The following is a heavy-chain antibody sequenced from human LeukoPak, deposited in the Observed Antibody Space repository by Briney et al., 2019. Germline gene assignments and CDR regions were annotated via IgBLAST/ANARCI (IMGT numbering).Heavy chain of an antibody. Sequence: GGSLRLSCAASGFTFSSYAMSWVCQAPGKGLEWVSAISGSGGSTYYADSVKGRFTISRDNSKNTLYLQTNSLRAEDTAVYYCAKDLRGSGSYRVFGAFDIWGQGTMVTVSS. CDR1: GFTFSSYA. V-gene: IGHV3-23*01. CDR3: AKDLRGSGSYRVFGAFDI. J-gene: IGHJ3*02. D-gene: IGHD3-10*01. CDR2: ISGSGGST.